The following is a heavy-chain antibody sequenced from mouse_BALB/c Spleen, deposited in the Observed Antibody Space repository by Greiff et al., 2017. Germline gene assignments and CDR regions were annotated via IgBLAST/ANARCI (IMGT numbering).Heavy chain of an antibody. J-gene: IGHJ4*01. Sequence: EVKLVESGGGLVQPGGSLRLSCATSGFTFTDYYMSWVRQPPGKALEWLGFIRNKANGYTTEYSASVKGRFTISRDNSQSILYLQMNTLRAEDSATYYCARYRYDAMDYWGQGTSVTVSS. CDR1: GFTFTDYY. D-gene: IGHD2-14*01. V-gene: IGHV7-3*02. CDR2: IRNKANGYTT. CDR3: ARYRYDAMDY.